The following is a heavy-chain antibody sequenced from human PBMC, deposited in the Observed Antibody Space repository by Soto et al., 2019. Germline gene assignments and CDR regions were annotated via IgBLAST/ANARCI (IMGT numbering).Heavy chain of an antibody. Sequence: PVGSLRLSCAASGFTFTRYSMNWVHQAPGKGLEWVSSISSTTNYIYYGDSMKGRFTISRDNAKNSLYLEMNSLRAEDTAVYYCARESEDLTSNFDYCGQRTLVTVSS. V-gene: IGHV3-21*06. J-gene: IGHJ4*02. CDR1: GFTFTRYS. CDR3: ARESEDLTSNFDY. CDR2: ISSTTNYI.